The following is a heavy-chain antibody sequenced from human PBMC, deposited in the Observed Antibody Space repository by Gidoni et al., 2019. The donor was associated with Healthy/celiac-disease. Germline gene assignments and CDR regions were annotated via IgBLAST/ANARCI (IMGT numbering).Heavy chain of an antibody. CDR1: GFTFSRYS. Sequence: EVQLVESGGGLVKPGGSLRLSCAASGFTFSRYSMNWVRQAPGKGLEWVSSISSSSRYISYADSVKGRFTISRDNAKNSLYLQMNSLRAEDTAVYYCARSRDSSGYYSKPIGYWGQGTLVTVSS. D-gene: IGHD3-22*01. CDR3: ARSRDSSGYYSKPIGY. J-gene: IGHJ4*02. V-gene: IGHV3-21*01. CDR2: ISSSSRYI.